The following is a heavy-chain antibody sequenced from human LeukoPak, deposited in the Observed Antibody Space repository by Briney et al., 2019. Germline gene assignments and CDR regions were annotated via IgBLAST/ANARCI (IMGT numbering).Heavy chain of an antibody. CDR1: VYTFTSYD. V-gene: IGHV1-8*01. J-gene: IGHJ4*02. CDR2: MNPNSGHT. CDR3: ARSIVGVRKRNDY. D-gene: IGHD1-26*01. Sequence: ASVNVSFKSSVYTFTSYDIIWVRPASGQGLEWMGWMNPNSGHTGYAQKFQGRVTMTRTTSISTAYMELTSLTSEDSAVYYCARSIVGVRKRNDYWGQGTLVTVSS.